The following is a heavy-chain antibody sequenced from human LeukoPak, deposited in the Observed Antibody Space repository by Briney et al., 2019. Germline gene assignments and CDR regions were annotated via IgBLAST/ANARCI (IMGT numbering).Heavy chain of an antibody. CDR1: XXTFXTYA. CDR3: ARDXGSGVXEVANDYNYFGMDA. CDR2: ISYDGSNK. V-gene: IGHV3-30-3*01. D-gene: IGHD2-15*01. J-gene: IGHJ6*02. Sequence: GGSLRLSCAASXXTFXTYAMHWVRXAPXXXXEXVAVISYDGSNKYYAASVKGRFTVSRDNSKNTLYLQINSLRAEDSAMYYCARDXGSGVXEVANDYNYFGMDAWGQGTAVTVSS.